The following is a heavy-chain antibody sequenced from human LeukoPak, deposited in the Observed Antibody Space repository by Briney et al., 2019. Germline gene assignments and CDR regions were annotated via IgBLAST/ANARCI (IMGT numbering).Heavy chain of an antibody. D-gene: IGHD2-2*01. V-gene: IGHV4-38-2*01. CDR2: IYHSGST. CDR1: GYSISSGYY. Sequence: PSETLSLTCAVSGYSISSGYYWGWIRQPPGKGLEWIGSIYHSGSTYYNPSLKSQVTISVDTSKNQFSLKLSSVTAADTAVYYCARHPGYCSSTSCSPWFDPWGQGTLVTVSS. CDR3: ARHPGYCSSTSCSPWFDP. J-gene: IGHJ5*02.